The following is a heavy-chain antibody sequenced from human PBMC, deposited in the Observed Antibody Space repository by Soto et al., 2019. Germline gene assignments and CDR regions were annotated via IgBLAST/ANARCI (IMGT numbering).Heavy chain of an antibody. V-gene: IGHV4-39*01. Sequence: SETLSLTCSVSGGSISSVSYYWGWIRQPPGKGLEWIGSIYYSGGAYYSPSLKSRVTMPVDTSKNQLSLELRSVTAADTAVYYCARLHCNSPNCVPLDPWGQGTLVTVSS. D-gene: IGHD2-2*01. J-gene: IGHJ5*02. CDR2: IYYSGGA. CDR3: ARLHCNSPNCVPLDP. CDR1: GGSISSVSYY.